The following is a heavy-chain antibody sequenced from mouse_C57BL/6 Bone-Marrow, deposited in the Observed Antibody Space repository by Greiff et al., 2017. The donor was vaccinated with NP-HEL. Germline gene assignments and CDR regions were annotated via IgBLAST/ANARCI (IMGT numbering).Heavy chain of an antibody. Sequence: EVLLVESGGDLVKPGGSLKLSCAASGFTFSSYGMSWVRQTPDKRLEWVAPFSRGGGYTYYPDSVKGRFTISRDNAKNTLYLQRSSLKSEDTAMYYCARHYYSNYFDYWGQGTTLTVSS. J-gene: IGHJ2*01. CDR1: GFTFSSYG. CDR3: ARHYYSNYFDY. D-gene: IGHD2-5*01. V-gene: IGHV5-6*01. CDR2: FSRGGGYT.